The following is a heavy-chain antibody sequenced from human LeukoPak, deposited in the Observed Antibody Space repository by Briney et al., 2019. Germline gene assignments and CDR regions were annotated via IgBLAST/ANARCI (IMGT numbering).Heavy chain of an antibody. CDR1: GFTFSSST. Sequence: PGTSLRLSCATSGFTFSSSTMRWVRQAPGKGLEGVAFITYDGSNTYYGDSVEGRFTISRDDSKNTVYLQMNSLRAEDTAVYYCAGSSSTARSYFDYWGQGILVTVSS. J-gene: IGHJ4*02. V-gene: IGHV3-30*04. D-gene: IGHD5-18*01. CDR2: ITYDGSNT. CDR3: AGSSSTARSYFDY.